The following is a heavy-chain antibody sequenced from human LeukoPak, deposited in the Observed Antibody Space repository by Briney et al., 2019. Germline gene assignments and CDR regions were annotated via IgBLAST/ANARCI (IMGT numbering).Heavy chain of an antibody. CDR3: ARELGYCSGASCYFKYYGMDV. V-gene: IGHV3-53*01. CDR2: IYSGGST. Sequence: GGSLRLSCAVSGFTVSSNYMSWVRQAPGKGLEWVSVIYSGGSTYYADSVKGRFTISRDNSRNTLYLQMNSLRAEDTAVYYCARELGYCSGASCYFKYYGMDVWGQGTTVTVFS. CDR1: GFTVSSNY. D-gene: IGHD2-15*01. J-gene: IGHJ6*02.